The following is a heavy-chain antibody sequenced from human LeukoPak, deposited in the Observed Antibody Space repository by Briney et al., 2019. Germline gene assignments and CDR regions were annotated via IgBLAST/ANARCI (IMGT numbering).Heavy chain of an antibody. CDR3: ARDGASSGWRPLGFDP. CDR2: ISSSSSTI. Sequence: PGGSLRLSCAASGFTFSSYSMNWVRQAPGKGLEWVSYISSSSSTIYYADSVKGRFTISRDNAKNSLYLQMNSLRAEDTAVYYCARDGASSGWRPLGFDPWGQGTLVTVSS. V-gene: IGHV3-48*04. D-gene: IGHD6-19*01. J-gene: IGHJ5*02. CDR1: GFTFSSYS.